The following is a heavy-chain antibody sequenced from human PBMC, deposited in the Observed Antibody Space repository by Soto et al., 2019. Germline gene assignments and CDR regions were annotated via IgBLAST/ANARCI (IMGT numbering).Heavy chain of an antibody. J-gene: IGHJ4*02. Sequence: QVQLVESGGGLVKPGGSLRLSCAASGFPFSDYYMNWIRQAPGKGLEWVSFINNSSIYTNYADSVKGRFTISRDTTKNSLYLQMNSLRPEDTAVYYCVRDISPNNFASGSYTYWGQGILATVSS. CDR2: INNSSIYT. D-gene: IGHD3-10*01. CDR3: VRDISPNNFASGSYTY. V-gene: IGHV3-11*06. CDR1: GFPFSDYY.